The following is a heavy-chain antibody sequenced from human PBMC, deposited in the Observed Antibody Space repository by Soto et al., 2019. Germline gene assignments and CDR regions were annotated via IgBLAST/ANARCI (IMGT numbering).Heavy chain of an antibody. CDR1: GGSFSGYY. CDR2: INHSGST. V-gene: IGHV4-34*01. CDR3: ARADIVVVVAAPRTDAFDI. D-gene: IGHD2-15*01. Sequence: SETLSLTCAVYGGSFSGYYWSWIRQPPGKGLEWIGEINHSGSTNYNPSLKSRVTISVDTSKNQFSLKLSSVTAADTAVYYGARADIVVVVAAPRTDAFDIWGQGTMVTVSS. J-gene: IGHJ3*02.